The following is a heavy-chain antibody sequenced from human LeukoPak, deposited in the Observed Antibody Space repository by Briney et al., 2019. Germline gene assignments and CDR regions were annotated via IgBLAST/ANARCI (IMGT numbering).Heavy chain of an antibody. D-gene: IGHD3-22*01. CDR3: ARKTDSGGQGDY. J-gene: IGHJ4*02. CDR2: IRDDGSNK. V-gene: IGHV3-30*02. Sequence: GGSLRLSCAASGFTFSSYGMHWVRQAPGKGLEWVAFIRDDGSNKHYADSVKGRFTISRDNSKNTLYLQMNSLRAEDTAVYYCARKTDSGGQGDYWGPGTLVTVSS. CDR1: GFTFSSYG.